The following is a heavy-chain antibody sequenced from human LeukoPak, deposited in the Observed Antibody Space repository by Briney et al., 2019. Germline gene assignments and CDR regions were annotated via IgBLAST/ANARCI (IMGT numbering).Heavy chain of an antibody. CDR2: IYYSGST. J-gene: IGHJ5*02. CDR1: GGSISSYY. D-gene: IGHD3-16*01. CDR3: ARSMAWGYTWFAP. V-gene: IGHV4-59*01. Sequence: SETLSLTCTVSGGSISSYYWSWIRQPPGKGLEWIGYIYYSGSTNYNPSLKSRVTISVDTSKNQFSLKLSSVTAADTAVYYCARSMAWGYTWFAPWGQRSPVTASS.